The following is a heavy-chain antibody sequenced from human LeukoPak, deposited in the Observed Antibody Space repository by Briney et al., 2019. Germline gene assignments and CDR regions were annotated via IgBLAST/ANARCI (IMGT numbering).Heavy chain of an antibody. V-gene: IGHV4-59*01. CDR3: ARDARAGNFDY. D-gene: IGHD6-13*01. J-gene: IGHJ4*02. CDR2: IYYTGST. Sequence: SETLSLTCTVSGGSMSSYYWSWIRQPPGKGLEYIGYIYYTGSTYYNPSLKSQVTISVDTSKNQFSLRLSSVTAADTAVYYCARDARAGNFDYWGQGILVTVSS. CDR1: GGSMSSYY.